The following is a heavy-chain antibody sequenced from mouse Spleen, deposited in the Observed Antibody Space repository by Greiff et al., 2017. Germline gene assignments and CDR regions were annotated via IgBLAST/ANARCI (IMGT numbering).Heavy chain of an antibody. D-gene: IGHD4-1*01. CDR3: ARRLTGGWFAY. CDR2: ISYSGST. Sequence: EVKLMESGPGLVKPSQSLSLTCTVTGYSITSDYAWNWIRQFPGNKLEWMGYISYSGSTSYNPSLKSRISITRDTSKNQFFLQLNSVTTEDTATYYCARRLTGGWFAYWGQGTLVTVSA. J-gene: IGHJ3*01. CDR1: GYSITSDYA. V-gene: IGHV3-2*02.